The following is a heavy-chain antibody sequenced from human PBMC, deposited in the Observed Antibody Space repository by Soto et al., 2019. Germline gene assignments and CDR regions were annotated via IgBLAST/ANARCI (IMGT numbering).Heavy chain of an antibody. V-gene: IGHV1-69*01. CDR1: GGTFGSYA. CDR2: IIPIPGTA. J-gene: IGHJ6*02. CDR3: ARSQGSSTSLEIYHYYYYGIDV. D-gene: IGHD2-2*01. Sequence: QVQLVQSGAEVKKPGSSVKVSCKASGGTFGSYAISWVRQAPGQGLEWMGGIIPIPGTANYAQKFQGRVTIAADESTSTAYMELSSLRSEDTAVYYCARSQGSSTSLEIYHYYYYGIDVWGQGTTVTVSS.